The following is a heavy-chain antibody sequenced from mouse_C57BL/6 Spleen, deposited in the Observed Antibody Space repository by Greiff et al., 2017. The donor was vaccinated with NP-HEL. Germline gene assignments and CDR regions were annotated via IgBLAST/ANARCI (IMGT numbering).Heavy chain of an antibody. V-gene: IGHV3-6*01. CDR2: ISYDGSN. CDR3: ARSYYGSSYGAMDY. CDR1: GYSITSGYY. D-gene: IGHD1-1*01. Sequence: EVKLVESGPGLVKPSQSLSLTCSVTGYSITSGYYWNWIRQFPGNKLEWMGYISYDGSNNYNPSLKNRISITRDPSKNQFFLKLNSVTTEDTATYYCARSYYGSSYGAMDYWGQGTSVTVSS. J-gene: IGHJ4*01.